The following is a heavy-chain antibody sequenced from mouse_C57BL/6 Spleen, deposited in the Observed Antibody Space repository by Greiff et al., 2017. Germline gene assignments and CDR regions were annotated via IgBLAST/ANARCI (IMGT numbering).Heavy chain of an antibody. J-gene: IGHJ4*01. CDR3: ARSVTTWAMDY. CDR2: IYPSDSET. Sequence: QVQLQQPGAELVRPGSSVKLSCKASGYTFTSYWMDWVKQRPGQGLEWIGNIYPSDSETHYNQKFKDKDTLTVDKSSSTAYMQLSSLTSEDSAVYYCARSVTTWAMDYWGQGTSVTVSS. CDR1: GYTFTSYW. V-gene: IGHV1-61*01. D-gene: IGHD1-1*01.